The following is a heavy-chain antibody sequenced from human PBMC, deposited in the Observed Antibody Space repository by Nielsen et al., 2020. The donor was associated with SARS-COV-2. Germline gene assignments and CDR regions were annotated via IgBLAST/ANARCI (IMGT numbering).Heavy chain of an antibody. V-gene: IGHV3-33*08. J-gene: IGHJ6*02. Sequence: GGSLRLSCAASGFTFSSYGMHWVRQAPGKGLEWVAGIWYDGSNENYAESVKGRFTISRDNAKNSLYLQMNSLRAEDTAVYYCASNDFWSGYYSDVWGQGTTVTVSS. CDR1: GFTFSSYG. CDR2: IWYDGSNE. D-gene: IGHD3-3*01. CDR3: ASNDFWSGYYSDV.